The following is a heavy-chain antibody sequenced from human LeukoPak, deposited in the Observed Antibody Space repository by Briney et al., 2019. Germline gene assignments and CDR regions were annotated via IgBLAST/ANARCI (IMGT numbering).Heavy chain of an antibody. CDR1: AGSISYYH. D-gene: IGHD1-26*01. J-gene: IGHJ4*02. CDR2: MFAGGTA. CDR3: ARAYSGSYYDQ. Sequence: AETLSLTCIVSAGSISYYHGSGIRQPAVKGLECIGHMFAGGTATYNPSLNSRATMSLDTSKNQFSLKVTSVTDAATAIYYRARAYSGSYYDQWGQGTLATVSS. V-gene: IGHV4-4*07.